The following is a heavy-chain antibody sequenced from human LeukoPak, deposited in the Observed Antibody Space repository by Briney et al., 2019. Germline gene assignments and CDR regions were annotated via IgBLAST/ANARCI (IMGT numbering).Heavy chain of an antibody. CDR1: GGSISSYY. D-gene: IGHD3-9*01. Sequence: SETLSLTCTVSGGSISSYYWSWIRQPPGKGLEWIGSIYYSGSTYYNPSLKSRVTISVDTSKNQFSLKLSSVTAADTAVYYCARLILTGSLDVWGKGTTVTVSS. CDR3: ARLILTGSLDV. CDR2: IYYSGST. J-gene: IGHJ6*04. V-gene: IGHV4-59*05.